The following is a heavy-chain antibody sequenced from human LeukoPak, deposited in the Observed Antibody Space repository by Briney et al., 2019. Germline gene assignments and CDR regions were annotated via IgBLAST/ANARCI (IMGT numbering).Heavy chain of an antibody. CDR1: GASISKSY. V-gene: IGHV4-59*01. D-gene: IGHD2/OR15-2a*01. CDR3: SRASPGAIYYYGMDV. CDR2: TFNSGST. Sequence: SETLSLTCTVSGASISKSYWNWIRQPPGKELEWLGCTFNSGSTRYNPSLGSRVTISEDTPRNQFSLRLTSVTAADTATYYCSRASPGAIYYYGMDVWGHGTTVSVSS. J-gene: IGHJ6*02.